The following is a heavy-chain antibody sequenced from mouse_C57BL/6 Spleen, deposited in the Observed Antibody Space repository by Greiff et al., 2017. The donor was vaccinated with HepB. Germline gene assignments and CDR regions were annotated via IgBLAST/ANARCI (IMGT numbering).Heavy chain of an antibody. V-gene: IGHV1-77*01. CDR3: ARSFITTVVATRYYFDY. CDR1: GYTFTDYY. D-gene: IGHD1-1*01. Sequence: QVQLQQSGAELVKPGASVKISCKASGYTFTDYYINWVKQRPGQGLEWIGKIGPGSGSTYYNEKFKGKATLTADKSSSTAYMQLSSLTSEDSAVSFCARSFITTVVATRYYFDYWGQGTTLTVSS. J-gene: IGHJ2*01. CDR2: IGPGSGST.